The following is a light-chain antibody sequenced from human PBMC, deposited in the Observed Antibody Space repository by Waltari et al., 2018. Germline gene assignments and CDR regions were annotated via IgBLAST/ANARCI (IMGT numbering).Light chain of an antibody. J-gene: IGLJ2*01. CDR1: SSNIGSHY. Sequence: QSVLTQPPSASGAPGQRVTISCSGSSSNIGSHYVYWYQQFSGGAPKLLIFNNKELPPGVPDRFSCSKSGTSSSLAISGLQSKDEADYYCSAWDSSLSEGLFGGGTRLTVL. CDR2: NNK. CDR3: SAWDSSLSEGL. V-gene: IGLV1-47*02.